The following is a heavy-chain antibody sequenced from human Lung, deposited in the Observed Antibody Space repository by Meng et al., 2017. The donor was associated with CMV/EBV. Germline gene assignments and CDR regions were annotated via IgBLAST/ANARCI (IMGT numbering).Heavy chain of an antibody. J-gene: IGHJ4*02. CDR3: AKDLYYSFDY. CDR1: GFTFSSCA. D-gene: IGHD2-8*01. Sequence: QVVVVGGGGGGVQPGGSLELSCAASGFTFSSCAMHWVRQPPGKGLEWVSFIAHDGSAKTYTDSVKGRFTISRDDSENTVYLEMNSLRVEDTAVYYCAKDLYYSFDYWGQGTLVTVSS. V-gene: IGHV3-30*02. CDR2: IAHDGSAK.